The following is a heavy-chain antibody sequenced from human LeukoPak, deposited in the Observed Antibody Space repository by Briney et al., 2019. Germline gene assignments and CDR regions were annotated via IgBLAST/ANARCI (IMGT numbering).Heavy chain of an antibody. D-gene: IGHD3-22*01. V-gene: IGHV1-69*05. CDR1: GGTFSSYT. CDR2: LIPMFGTP. Sequence: SVKVSCKASGGTFSSYTISWVRQAPGQGLEWMGGLIPMFGTPKYAQKFQGRVTITTDESTSTAYLGLSGLRSEDTAVYYCARGPGDFYDTSGYYYVPDFWGQGTLVTVSS. CDR3: ARGPGDFYDTSGYYYVPDF. J-gene: IGHJ4*02.